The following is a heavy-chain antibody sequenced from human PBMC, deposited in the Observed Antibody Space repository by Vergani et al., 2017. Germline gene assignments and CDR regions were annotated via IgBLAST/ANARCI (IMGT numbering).Heavy chain of an antibody. J-gene: IGHJ4*02. CDR3: AKHFRGWGIDY. V-gene: IGHV3-30*02. CDR1: GFTLSNYD. CDR2: IQFDGSNQ. Sequence: QVQLVESGGGVVQRGGSLRLSCATSGFTLSNYDMQRIRQGPGKGLEFVAFIQFDGSNQYYADSVKGRFTLSRGFSKNTLYLQMNSLRTDDTTTYYCAKHFRGWGIDYWGQGTQVIVSS. D-gene: IGHD3-16*01.